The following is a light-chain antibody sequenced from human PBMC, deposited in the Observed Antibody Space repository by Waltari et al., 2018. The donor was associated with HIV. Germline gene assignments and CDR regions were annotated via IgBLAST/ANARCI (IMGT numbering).Light chain of an antibody. CDR1: SSNIGSNP. CDR2: NNN. Sequence: QSVLTQPPSASGTPGQRVTFSCSGSSSNIGSNPVYWYQKLPGTAPRLLIYNNNQRPSGVPDRFTGSKSSTSASLAISGLQSEDEADYYCAAWDDSLNGHVLFGGGTKLTVL. V-gene: IGLV1-44*01. CDR3: AAWDDSLNGHVL. J-gene: IGLJ2*01.